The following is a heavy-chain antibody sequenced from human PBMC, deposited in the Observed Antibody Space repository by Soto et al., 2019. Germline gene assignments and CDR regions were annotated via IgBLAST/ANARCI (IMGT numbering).Heavy chain of an antibody. J-gene: IGHJ3*02. Sequence: ASVKVSCKASGYTFTSYAMHWVRQAPGQRLEWMAWINAGNGNTKYSQKFQGRVTITRDTSASTAYMELSSLRSEDTAVYYCARIYYYDSSGYRDAFDIWGQGTTVTVSS. CDR1: GYTFTSYA. CDR3: ARIYYYDSSGYRDAFDI. CDR2: INAGNGNT. V-gene: IGHV1-3*01. D-gene: IGHD3-22*01.